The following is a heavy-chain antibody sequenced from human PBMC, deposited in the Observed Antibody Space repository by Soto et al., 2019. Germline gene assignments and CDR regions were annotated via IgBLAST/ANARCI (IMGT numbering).Heavy chain of an antibody. V-gene: IGHV3-53*04. CDR2: IYSGGST. Sequence: EVQLVESGGGLVQPGGSLRLSCAASGFTVSSNYMSWVRQAPGKGLEWVSVIYSGGSTYCADSVKGRFTISRHNSKNTLYLQMNSLRAEDTAVYYCARVTVVVAATPFGYFDYWGQGTLVTVSS. D-gene: IGHD2-15*01. CDR3: ARVTVVVAATPFGYFDY. CDR1: GFTVSSNY. J-gene: IGHJ4*02.